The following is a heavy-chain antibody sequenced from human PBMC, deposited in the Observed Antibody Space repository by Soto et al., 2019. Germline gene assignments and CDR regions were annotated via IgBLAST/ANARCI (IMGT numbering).Heavy chain of an antibody. V-gene: IGHV1-69*13. Sequence: GASVKVSCKASGGTFSSYAISWVRQAPGQGLEWMGGIIPIFGTANYAQKFQGRVTITADESTSTAYMELSSLRSEDTAVYYCATLGGYSSSWSNPRFDPWGQGTLVTVSS. CDR3: ATLGGYSSSWSNPRFDP. CDR2: IIPIFGTA. D-gene: IGHD6-13*01. CDR1: GGTFSSYA. J-gene: IGHJ5*02.